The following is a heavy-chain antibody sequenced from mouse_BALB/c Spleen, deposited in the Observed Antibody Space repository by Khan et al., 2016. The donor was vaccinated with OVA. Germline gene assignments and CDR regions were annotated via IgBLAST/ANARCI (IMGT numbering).Heavy chain of an antibody. V-gene: IGHV2-9*02. J-gene: IGHJ3*01. CDR2: IWTGGIT. D-gene: IGHD2-4*01. CDR3: ARSYDYDVGGFAY. Sequence: QMQLEESGPGLVAPSQSLSITCTVSGFSLSNYGIHWVRQPPGKGLEWLGVIWTGGITNYNSALMSRLIISKDNYKSQVFLKMNRLQTDDTAIYYCARSYDYDVGGFAYWGQGTLVTVSA. CDR1: GFSLSNYG.